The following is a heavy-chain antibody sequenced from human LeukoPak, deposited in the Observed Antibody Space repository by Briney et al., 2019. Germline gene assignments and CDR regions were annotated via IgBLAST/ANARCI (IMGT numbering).Heavy chain of an antibody. V-gene: IGHV2-5*01. Sequence: SGPALVKPTQTLTLTCTFSGFSLSTVGVGVAWNRQPPGKALEWLALIYDNDVKRYSASLKSRLTITKDTSKNQVVLTMTNMDPVDTATYYCVHDVPGREGFLHWGQGTLVTVSS. CDR1: GFSLSTVGVG. J-gene: IGHJ1*01. CDR2: IYDNDVK. CDR3: VHDVPGREGFLH. D-gene: IGHD2-2*01.